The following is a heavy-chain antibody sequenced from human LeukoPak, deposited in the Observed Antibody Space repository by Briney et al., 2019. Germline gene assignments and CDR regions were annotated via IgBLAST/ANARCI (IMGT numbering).Heavy chain of an antibody. CDR1: GFTYSRYW. Sequence: HSGGSLRLSCAASGFTYSRYWMSWVRQAPGKGLEWVANIKQDGSEKYYVDSVKGRFTISRDYDKNSLYLQMNGLRAEDTAVYYGAAEVGSCPGAFDIWGQGTMVTVSS. J-gene: IGHJ3*02. D-gene: IGHD3-10*01. V-gene: IGHV3-7*01. CDR3: AAEVGSCPGAFDI. CDR2: IKQDGSEK.